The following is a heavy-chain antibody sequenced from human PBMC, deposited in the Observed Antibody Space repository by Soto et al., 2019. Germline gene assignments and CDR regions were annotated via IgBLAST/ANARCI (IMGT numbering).Heavy chain of an antibody. V-gene: IGHV5-51*01. CDR2: IYPGDSDI. CDR3: ARHSLATQPGDY. J-gene: IGHJ4*02. Sequence: PGESLKISCKASGYSFSTYWIAWVRQRPGKGLDWMGIIYPGDSDIRYSPSFQGQVTISVDNSIDTAYLEWTTLRASDSAMYYCARHSLATQPGDYWGQGTRVTVSS. CDR1: GYSFSTYW. D-gene: IGHD5-12*01.